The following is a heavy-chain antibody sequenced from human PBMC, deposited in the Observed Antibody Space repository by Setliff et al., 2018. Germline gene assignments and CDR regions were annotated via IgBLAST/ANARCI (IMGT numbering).Heavy chain of an antibody. CDR2: MXXXXXXX. J-gene: IGHJ6*02. Sequence: ASVKVSCKASGYTFTSYDINWVRQATGQGXEWMGXMXXXXXXXXYAQXFQGWVTMTRDTSISTAYMELSRLRSDDTAVYYCARSFSPAAGTGRFYYYYGMDVWGQGTTVTVSS. CDR3: ARSFSPAAGTGRFYYYYGMDV. V-gene: IGHV1-8*01. CDR1: GYTFTSYD. D-gene: IGHD6-13*01.